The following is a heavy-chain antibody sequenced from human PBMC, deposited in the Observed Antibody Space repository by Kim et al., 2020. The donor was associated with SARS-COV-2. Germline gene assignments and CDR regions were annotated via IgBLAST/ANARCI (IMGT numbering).Heavy chain of an antibody. Sequence: GGSLRLSCAASGFTFSSYAMSWVRQAPGKGLEWVSAISGSGGSTYYADSVKGRFTISRDNSKNTLYLQMNSLRAEDTAVYYCAKDQFSGWSDFNNWFDPWGQGTLVTVSS. J-gene: IGHJ5*02. V-gene: IGHV3-23*01. CDR1: GFTFSSYA. D-gene: IGHD6-19*01. CDR2: ISGSGGST. CDR3: AKDQFSGWSDFNNWFDP.